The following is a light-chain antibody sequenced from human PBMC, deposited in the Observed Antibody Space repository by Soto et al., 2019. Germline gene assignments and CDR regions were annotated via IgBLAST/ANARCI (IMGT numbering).Light chain of an antibody. CDR2: GAS. CDR3: QQYNYWPYT. CDR1: QSVSSN. J-gene: IGKJ2*01. Sequence: EIVMTQSPATLSVSPGERATLSRRASQSVSSNLAWYQQKPGQAPRLLISGASTRATGIQARFSGSGSGTEFTLTISSLQSEDFAVYYCQQYNYWPYTFGQGTKLEIK. V-gene: IGKV3-15*01.